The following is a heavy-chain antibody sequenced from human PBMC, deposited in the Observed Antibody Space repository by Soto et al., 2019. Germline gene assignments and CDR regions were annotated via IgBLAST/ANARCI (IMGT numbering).Heavy chain of an antibody. D-gene: IGHD2-2*01. CDR2: INHSGST. V-gene: IGHV4-34*01. Sequence: ETLSLTCAVYGGSFSGYYWSWIRQPPGKGLEWIGEINHSGSTNYNPSLKSRVTISVDTSKNQFSLKLSSVTAADTAVYYCERGAIVVVPAAISRWFDPWGQGTLVTVSS. J-gene: IGHJ5*02. CDR3: ERGAIVVVPAAISRWFDP. CDR1: GGSFSGYY.